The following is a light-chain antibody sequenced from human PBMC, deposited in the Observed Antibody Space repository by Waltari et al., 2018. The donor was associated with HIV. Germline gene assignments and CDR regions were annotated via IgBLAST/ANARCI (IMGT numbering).Light chain of an antibody. CDR2: RNN. CDR3: SAWDSSLSAVV. J-gene: IGLJ2*01. Sequence: QAGLTQPPSVSKALRQTAPLTCTGNSTNVGNQGAAWLQQHQGHPPKLLSYRNNNRPSGISERFSASRSGNTASLTITGLQPEDEADYYCSAWDSSLSAVVFGGGTKLTVL. V-gene: IGLV10-54*04. CDR1: STNVGNQG.